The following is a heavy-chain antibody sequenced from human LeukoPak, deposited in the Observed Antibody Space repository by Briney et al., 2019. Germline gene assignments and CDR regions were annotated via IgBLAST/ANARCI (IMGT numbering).Heavy chain of an antibody. V-gene: IGHV3-48*03. D-gene: IGHD3-22*01. Sequence: PGGPLRLSCAASGFTFSSFEMNWVRQAPGKGLEWVSYISSSGSTIYYADSVKGRFTISRDNAKNSLYLQMNSLRAEDTAVYYCARDAEVGYFDSSNFYDYWGQGTLVTVSS. CDR2: ISSSGSTI. CDR1: GFTFSSFE. CDR3: ARDAEVGYFDSSNFYDY. J-gene: IGHJ4*02.